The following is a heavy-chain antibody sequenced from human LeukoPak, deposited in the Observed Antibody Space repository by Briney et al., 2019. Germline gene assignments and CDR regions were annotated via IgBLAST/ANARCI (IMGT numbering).Heavy chain of an antibody. Sequence: SVKVSCRASGGTFSSYAISWVRQAPGQGLEWMGGIIPIFGTANYAQKFQGRVTITADESTSTAYMELSSLRSEDTAVYYCARGGGIDYYYYYGMDVWGQGTTVTVSS. J-gene: IGHJ6*02. CDR1: GGTFSSYA. D-gene: IGHD2-21*01. CDR3: ARGGGIDYYYYYGMDV. V-gene: IGHV1-69*13. CDR2: IIPIFGTA.